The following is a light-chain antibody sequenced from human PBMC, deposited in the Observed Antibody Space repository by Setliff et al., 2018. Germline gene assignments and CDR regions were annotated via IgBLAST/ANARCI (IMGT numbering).Light chain of an antibody. CDR2: RNN. CDR1: SSNIGSNY. V-gene: IGLV1-47*01. Sequence: SVLTQPPSASGTPGQRVTISCSGSSSNIGSNYVYWYQQFPGTAPKLLILRNNQRPSGVPDRFSGSKSGTSASLAISGLRSEDEADYSCAAWDDSLSGPVFGGGTKVTVL. J-gene: IGLJ2*01. CDR3: AAWDDSLSGPV.